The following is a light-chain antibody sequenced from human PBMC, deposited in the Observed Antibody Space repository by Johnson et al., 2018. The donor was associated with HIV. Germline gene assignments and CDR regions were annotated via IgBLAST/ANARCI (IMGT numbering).Light chain of an antibody. J-gene: IGLJ1*01. V-gene: IGLV1-51*01. CDR2: DDN. CDR1: SSDIGNNY. CDR3: GTWDSSPGAGHS. Sequence: QSVLTQPPSVSAAPGQKVIISCSGGSSDIGNNYVSWYQHLPGTAPKLLIYDDNNRPSGIPDRFSGSKSGTSATLGITGLQTGDEADYYCGTWDSSPGAGHSFGTGTKVTVL.